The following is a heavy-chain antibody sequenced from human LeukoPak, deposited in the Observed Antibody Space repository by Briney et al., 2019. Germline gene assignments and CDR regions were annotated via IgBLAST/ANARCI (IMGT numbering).Heavy chain of an antibody. CDR1: GFTFSSYA. CDR2: ISGSGGST. V-gene: IGHV3-23*01. Sequence: GGSLRLSCAASGFTFSSYAMSWVRQAPGKGLEWVSAISGSGGSTYYADSVKGRFTISRDNSKNTLYLQMNSLRAEDTAVYYCAKTHGEFWSGEFYHYYGMDVWGQGTTVTVSS. CDR3: AKTHGEFWSGEFYHYYGMDV. D-gene: IGHD3-3*01. J-gene: IGHJ6*02.